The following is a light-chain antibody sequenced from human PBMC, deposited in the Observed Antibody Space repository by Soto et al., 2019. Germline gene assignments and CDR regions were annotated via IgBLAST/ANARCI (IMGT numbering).Light chain of an antibody. J-gene: IGKJ3*01. Sequence: DLQMTQSPSSLSASVGDRVTITCRASQSISNYLNWYQQKPGKAPKLLIYAASSLQSGVPSRFSGSGSGTDFTLTISSLQPEDFATYSCQQSYTPLFTFGPRTNVDI. CDR3: QQSYTPLFT. V-gene: IGKV1-39*01. CDR2: AAS. CDR1: QSISNY.